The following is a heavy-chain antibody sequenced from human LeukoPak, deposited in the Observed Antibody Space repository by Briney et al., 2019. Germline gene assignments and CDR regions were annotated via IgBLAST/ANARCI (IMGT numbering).Heavy chain of an antibody. J-gene: IGHJ4*02. Sequence: GASVTVSCKASGYTLTNNYLHWVRQPPGQGLEWMGMIYPRDGSTSYAQNFQGRVTVTRDTSTTTVHMELRGLRSEDTAVYYCARDQEGFDYWGQGTVVTVSS. CDR2: IYPRDGST. CDR3: ARDQEGFDY. V-gene: IGHV1-46*01. CDR1: GYTLTNNY.